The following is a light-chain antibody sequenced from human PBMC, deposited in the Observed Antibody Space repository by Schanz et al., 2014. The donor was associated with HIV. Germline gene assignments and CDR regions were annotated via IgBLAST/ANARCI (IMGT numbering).Light chain of an antibody. CDR3: QNYDSPPRT. Sequence: IQLTQSPSSLSASVGDRVTITCRASQGISNYLAWYQQKPGTVPKLLIYAASSLQSGVPARFSGSGSGTDFTLTISGLQPEDVATYYCQNYDSPPRTFGQGTKVEIK. CDR2: AAS. J-gene: IGKJ1*01. V-gene: IGKV1-27*01. CDR1: QGISNY.